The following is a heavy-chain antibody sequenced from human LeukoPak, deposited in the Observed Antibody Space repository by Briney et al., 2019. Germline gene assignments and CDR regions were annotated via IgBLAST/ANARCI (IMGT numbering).Heavy chain of an antibody. J-gene: IGHJ5*02. Sequence: PSEALSLTCTVSGGSISSYYWSWIRQSPGKGLECIGYIHYTGSTNYNPSLKSRVTISVETSKNQFSLKLKSVTAADTAVYYCARGGYYGSGNDFRFDPWGQGTLVTVSS. CDR2: IHYTGST. D-gene: IGHD3-10*01. CDR3: ARGGYYGSGNDFRFDP. CDR1: GGSISSYY. V-gene: IGHV4-59*01.